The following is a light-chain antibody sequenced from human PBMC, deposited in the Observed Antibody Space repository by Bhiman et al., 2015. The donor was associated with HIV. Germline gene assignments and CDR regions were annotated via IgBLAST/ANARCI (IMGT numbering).Light chain of an antibody. J-gene: IGLJ1*01. CDR3: SSYTSSSTEV. Sequence: QSALTQPASVSGSPGQSITISCTGTSSDVGGYNYVSWYQQHPGKAPKLMIYDVSKRPSGVSNRFSGSKSGNTATLTISGLRSEDEADYYCSSYTSSSTEVFGTGTKVTVL. CDR1: SSDVGGYNY. CDR2: DVS. V-gene: IGLV2-14*03.